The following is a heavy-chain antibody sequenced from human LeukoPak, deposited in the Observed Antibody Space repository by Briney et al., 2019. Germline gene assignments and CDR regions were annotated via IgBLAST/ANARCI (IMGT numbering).Heavy chain of an antibody. D-gene: IGHD6-13*01. Sequence: SEALSLTCAVYGGSFSGYYWSWIRQPPGKGLEWIGEINHSGSTNYNPSLKSRVTISVDTSKNQFSLKLSSVTAADTAVYYCARGQQLVTGITFTRWFDPWGRGTLVTVSS. J-gene: IGHJ5*02. V-gene: IGHV4-34*01. CDR2: INHSGST. CDR3: ARGQQLVTGITFTRWFDP. CDR1: GGSFSGYY.